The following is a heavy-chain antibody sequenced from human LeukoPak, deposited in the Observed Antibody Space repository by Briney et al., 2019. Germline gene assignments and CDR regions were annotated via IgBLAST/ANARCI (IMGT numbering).Heavy chain of an antibody. CDR2: ISYDGSNK. CDR3: AKVGVAVAGTSDY. CDR1: GFTFEDYG. D-gene: IGHD6-19*01. Sequence: PGGSLRLSCAASGFTFEDYGMSWVRQAPGKGLEWVAVISYDGSNKYYADSVKGRFTISRDNSKNTLYLQMNSLRAEDTAVYYCAKVGVAVAGTSDYWGQGTLVTVSS. J-gene: IGHJ4*02. V-gene: IGHV3-30*18.